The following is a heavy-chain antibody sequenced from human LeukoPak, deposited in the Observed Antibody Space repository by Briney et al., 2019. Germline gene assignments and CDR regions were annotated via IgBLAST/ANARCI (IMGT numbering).Heavy chain of an antibody. D-gene: IGHD2-2*02. CDR1: GGSISSGDYY. Sequence: SETLPLTCTVSGGSISSGDYYWSWIRQPPGKGLEWIGYIYYSGSTYYNPSLKSRVTISVDTSKNQFSLKLSSVTAADTAVYYCARDRLGYCSSTSCYTGSGHWFDPWGQGTLVTVSS. J-gene: IGHJ5*02. CDR3: ARDRLGYCSSTSCYTGSGHWFDP. CDR2: IYYSGST. V-gene: IGHV4-30-4*08.